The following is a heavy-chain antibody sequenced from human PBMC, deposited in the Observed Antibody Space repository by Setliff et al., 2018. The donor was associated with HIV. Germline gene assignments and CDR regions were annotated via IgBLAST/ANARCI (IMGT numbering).Heavy chain of an antibody. J-gene: IGHJ4*02. CDR1: NGSFSEYY. Sequence: SETLSLTCAVYNGSFSEYYWTWVRQPPGKELEWIGEISHGGRSTYNPSLKSRVAISVDTSKNQFSLKLSSVTAADTAVYYCARDNYYDSSGIDYWGQGTLVTVSS. D-gene: IGHD3-22*01. CDR3: ARDNYYDSSGIDY. CDR2: ISHGGRS. V-gene: IGHV4-34*01.